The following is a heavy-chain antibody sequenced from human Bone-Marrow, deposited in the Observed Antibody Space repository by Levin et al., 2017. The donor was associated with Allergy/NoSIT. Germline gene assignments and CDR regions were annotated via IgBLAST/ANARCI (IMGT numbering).Heavy chain of an antibody. CDR2: IRDSGGST. CDR1: GFTFSSYV. CDR3: VKTKYSSSSGDAFEI. V-gene: IGHV3-23*01. J-gene: IGHJ3*02. D-gene: IGHD6-6*01. Sequence: TGGSLRLSCAASGFTFSSYVMSWVRQAPGKGLEWVSGIRDSGGSTYYADPVKGRFTISRDNSKNTVYLQMNSLRAEDTAVYYCVKTKYSSSSGDAFEIWGQGTMVTVSS.